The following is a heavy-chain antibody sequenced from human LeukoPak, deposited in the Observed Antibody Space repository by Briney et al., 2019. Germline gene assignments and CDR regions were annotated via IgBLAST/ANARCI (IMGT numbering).Heavy chain of an antibody. CDR1: VDSISIYY. CDR3: ARDPEAVAFGYFDD. D-gene: IGHD6-19*01. CDR2: IYTSGST. Sequence: SETLSLTRAVSVDSISIYYRSWIPHPAGKGLEWIVDIYTSGSTNDNPSLQSRVTIEVDTSKNHFSPTLSPVTAADTAVYYCARDPEAVAFGYFDDWGQGTLVTVS. J-gene: IGHJ4*02. V-gene: IGHV4-4*07.